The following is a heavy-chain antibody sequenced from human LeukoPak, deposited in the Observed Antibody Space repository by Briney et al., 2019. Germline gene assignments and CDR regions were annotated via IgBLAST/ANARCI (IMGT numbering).Heavy chain of an antibody. CDR2: ITSRGSST. D-gene: IGHD6-6*01. CDR3: AGWLGIAARRGAFDI. J-gene: IGHJ3*02. V-gene: IGHV3-64*01. CDR1: GLIFYRYA. Sequence: GGALRLSCPASGLIFYRYAMHWVRPPPGRGREYVSAITSRGSSTFYANSVQGRFTISRDNSNNTLYLQMNSLRVEDTAVYYCAGWLGIAARRGAFDIWGHGKMVTVSS.